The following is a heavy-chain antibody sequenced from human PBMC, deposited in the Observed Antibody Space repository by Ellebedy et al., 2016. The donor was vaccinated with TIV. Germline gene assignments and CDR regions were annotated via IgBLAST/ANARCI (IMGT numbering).Heavy chain of an antibody. CDR2: ISGSGGST. D-gene: IGHD1-26*01. V-gene: IGHV3-23*01. J-gene: IGHJ4*02. Sequence: GESLKISCAASGFTFNNYAMSWVRQAPGKGLEWVSAISGSGGSTYYADSVKGRFTISRDNSKNTLYLQMNSLRAEDTAVYYCAKGTVGATNDPDYWGQGTLVTVSS. CDR1: GFTFNNYA. CDR3: AKGTVGATNDPDY.